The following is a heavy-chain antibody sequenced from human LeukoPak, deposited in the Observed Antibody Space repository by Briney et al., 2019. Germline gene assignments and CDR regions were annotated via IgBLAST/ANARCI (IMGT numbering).Heavy chain of an antibody. CDR2: IFYSGT. CDR3: ARSHYDFWSGYFYYYYMDV. J-gene: IGHJ6*03. CDR1: GGSISTSNYY. D-gene: IGHD3-3*01. Sequence: PSETLSLTCTVSGGSISTSNYYWGWIRQPPGKGLEWIGSIFYSGTYYNPSLKSRVTISVDTSKNQVSLKLTSVTAADTAVYYCARSHYDFWSGYFYYYYMDVWGKGTTVTVSS. V-gene: IGHV4-39*07.